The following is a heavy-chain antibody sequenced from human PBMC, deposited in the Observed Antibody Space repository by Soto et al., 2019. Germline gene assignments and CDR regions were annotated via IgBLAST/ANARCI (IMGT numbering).Heavy chain of an antibody. Sequence: GGSLRLSCAASGFTFSSYSMNWVRQAPGKGLEWVSYISSSSSTIYYADSVKGRFTISRDNAKNSLYLQMNSLRAEDTAVYYCARDLALVVVAATRSNYWGQGTLVTVSS. J-gene: IGHJ4*02. D-gene: IGHD2-15*01. CDR1: GFTFSSYS. CDR3: ARDLALVVVAATRSNY. CDR2: ISSSSSTI. V-gene: IGHV3-48*01.